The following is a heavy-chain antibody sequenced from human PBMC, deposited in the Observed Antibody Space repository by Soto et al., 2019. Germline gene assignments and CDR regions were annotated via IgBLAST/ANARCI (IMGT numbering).Heavy chain of an antibody. Sequence: ASVKVSCKASGGTFSSYAISWVRQAPGQGLEWMGGIIPIFGTANYAQKFQGRVTITADESTSTAYMELSSLRSEDTAVYYCAGDSYGSSWYCGHCFDYWGQGTLVTVSS. CDR2: IIPIFGTA. CDR1: GGTFSSYA. D-gene: IGHD6-13*01. J-gene: IGHJ4*02. V-gene: IGHV1-69*13. CDR3: AGDSYGSSWYCGHCFDY.